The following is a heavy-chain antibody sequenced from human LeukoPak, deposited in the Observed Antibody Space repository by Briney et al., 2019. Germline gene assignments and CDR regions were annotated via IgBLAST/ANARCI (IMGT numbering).Heavy chain of an antibody. CDR2: IKSKTDGGTT. CDR3: TTSITIFGVVPCHDY. J-gene: IGHJ4*02. Sequence: GGSLRLSCAASGFTFSNAWMSWVRQAPGKGLEWVGRIKSKTDGGTTDYAAPVKGRCTISRDDSKNTLYLQMNSLKTEDTAVYYCTTSITIFGVVPCHDYWGQGTLVTVSS. V-gene: IGHV3-15*01. CDR1: GFTFSNAW. D-gene: IGHD3-3*01.